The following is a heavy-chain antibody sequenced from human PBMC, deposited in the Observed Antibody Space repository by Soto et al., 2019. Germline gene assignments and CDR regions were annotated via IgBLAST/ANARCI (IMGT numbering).Heavy chain of an antibody. D-gene: IGHD6-13*01. Sequence: SETLSLTCTVSGGSISSGDYYWSWIRQPPGKGLEWIGYIYYSGSTYYNPSLKSRVTISVDTSKNQFSLKLSSVTAADTAVYYCAREIAAAGRGDWFDHWRQGTLVTVSS. CDR2: IYYSGST. CDR1: GGSISSGDYY. J-gene: IGHJ5*02. CDR3: AREIAAAGRGDWFDH. V-gene: IGHV4-30-4*01.